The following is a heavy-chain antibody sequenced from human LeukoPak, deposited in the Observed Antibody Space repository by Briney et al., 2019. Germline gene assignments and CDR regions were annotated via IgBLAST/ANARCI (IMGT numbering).Heavy chain of an antibody. CDR3: AKAARSGSYSIDY. CDR2: ISYDGSNK. V-gene: IGHV3-30*18. CDR1: GFTFSSYG. Sequence: GRSLRLSCAASGFTFSSYGMHWVRQAPGKGLEWVAVISYDGSNKYYADSVKGRFTISRDNSKNTLYQQMNSLRAEDTAVYYCAKAARSGSYSIDYWGQGTLVTVSS. J-gene: IGHJ4*02. D-gene: IGHD1-26*01.